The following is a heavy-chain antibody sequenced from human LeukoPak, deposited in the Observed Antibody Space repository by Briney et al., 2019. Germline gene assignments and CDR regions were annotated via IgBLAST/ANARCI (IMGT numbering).Heavy chain of an antibody. CDR3: AKDSLYSMVRGPYYFDY. D-gene: IGHD3-10*01. J-gene: IGHJ4*02. Sequence: PGGSLRLSCAASGFTFSSYWMHWVRQAPGKGLVWVSRINSDGSSTSYADSVKGRFTISRDNAKNTLYLQMNSLRAEDTALYYCAKDSLYSMVRGPYYFDYWGQGTLVTVSS. CDR1: GFTFSSYW. CDR2: INSDGSST. V-gene: IGHV3-74*01.